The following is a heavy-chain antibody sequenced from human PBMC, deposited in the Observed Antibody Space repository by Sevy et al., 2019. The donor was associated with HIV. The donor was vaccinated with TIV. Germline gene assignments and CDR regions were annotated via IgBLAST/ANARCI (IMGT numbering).Heavy chain of an antibody. CDR1: GFTFSSYA. D-gene: IGHD2-21*01. CDR2: ISSNGGRT. J-gene: IGHJ3*02. Sequence: GESLKISCAASGFTFSSYAMHWVRQAPGKGLEYVSAISSNGGRTYYANSVKGRFTISRDNFKNTLYLQMGSLRAEDMAMYYCARAIIPNDAFDIWGQGTMVTVSS. CDR3: ARAIIPNDAFDI. V-gene: IGHV3-64*01.